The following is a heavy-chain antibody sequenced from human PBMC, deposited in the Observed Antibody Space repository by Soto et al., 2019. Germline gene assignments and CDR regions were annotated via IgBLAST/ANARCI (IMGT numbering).Heavy chain of an antibody. CDR2: IYYSGST. CDR1: GGSISSSSYY. D-gene: IGHD3-3*01. V-gene: IGHV4-39*01. J-gene: IGHJ5*02. Sequence: PSETLSLTCTVSGGSISSSSYYWGWIRQPPGKGREWIGSIYYSGSTYYNPSLKSRVTISVDTSKNQFSLKLSSVTAADTAVYYCARQNYDFWSGYSLRWFDPWGQGTLVTVSS. CDR3: ARQNYDFWSGYSLRWFDP.